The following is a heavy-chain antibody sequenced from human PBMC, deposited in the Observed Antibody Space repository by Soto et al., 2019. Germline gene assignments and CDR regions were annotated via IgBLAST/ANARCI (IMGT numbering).Heavy chain of an antibody. V-gene: IGHV4-34*01. D-gene: IGHD1-26*01. CDR3: ARGRRASTFDY. J-gene: IGHJ4*02. CDR2: INHSGST. Sequence: SETLSLTCAVYGGSFSGYYWSWIRQPPGKGLEWIGEINHSGSTNYNPSLKSRVTISVDTSKNQFSLKLSSVTAADTAVYYCARGRRASTFDYWGQGALVTVSS. CDR1: GGSFSGYY.